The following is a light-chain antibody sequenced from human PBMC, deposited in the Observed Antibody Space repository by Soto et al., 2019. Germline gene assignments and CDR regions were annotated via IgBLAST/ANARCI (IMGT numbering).Light chain of an antibody. J-gene: IGKJ2*01. Sequence: EIVLTQSPGTLSLSPGERAILSCRASQSVSSSYLAWYQQKPGQAPRLLIYGVTSRATGIPDRFSGSGSGTDFTLTISRLEPEDFAVYYCQQYNNSPEYTFGQGTKLEIK. CDR2: GVT. V-gene: IGKV3-20*01. CDR3: QQYNNSPEYT. CDR1: QSVSSSY.